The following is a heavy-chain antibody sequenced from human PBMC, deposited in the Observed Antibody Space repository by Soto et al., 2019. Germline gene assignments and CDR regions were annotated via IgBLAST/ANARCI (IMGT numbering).Heavy chain of an antibody. V-gene: IGHV3-23*01. CDR3: VKDLATLTPRYFLH. CDR1: GFRFSSYA. J-gene: IGHJ1*01. D-gene: IGHD5-12*01. Sequence: GGSLRLSCTASGFRFSSYAMSWVRQAPGKGLEWVSGISGEGDNTYYAESVKGRFTISSARSTMTIWLQMNSLRAEDTAVYYCVKDLATLTPRYFLHWGQGTLVTVSS. CDR2: ISGEGDNT.